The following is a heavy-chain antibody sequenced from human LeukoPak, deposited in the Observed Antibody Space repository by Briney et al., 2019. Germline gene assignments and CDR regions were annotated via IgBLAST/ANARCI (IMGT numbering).Heavy chain of an antibody. CDR3: ARDYNFDSSPYDDGLDI. CDR1: GESFSSHG. D-gene: IGHD3-22*01. J-gene: IGHJ3*02. CDR2: IIPVFHTA. Sequence: SVKVSCKTSGESFSSHGISWVRQAPGQGLEWMGGIIPVFHTAKYAQNFQDRLTITTDESTDTVYMELSSLRSEDTAVYYCARDYNFDSSPYDDGLDIWGKGQWSPSLQ. V-gene: IGHV1-69*05.